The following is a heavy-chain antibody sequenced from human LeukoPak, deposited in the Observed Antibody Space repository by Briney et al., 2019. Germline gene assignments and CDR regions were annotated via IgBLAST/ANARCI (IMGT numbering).Heavy chain of an antibody. CDR2: INPSGGST. CDR3: ARAKGLFDH. Sequence: ASVKVSCKASGYTFAIYYIHWVRQVPGQGLEWMGIINPSGGSTSYTQKFQGRLTMTRDTSTSTVYMEPSSLRSEDTAVYYCARAKGLFDHWGQGTLVTVSS. V-gene: IGHV1-46*01. J-gene: IGHJ4*02. CDR1: GYTFAIYY.